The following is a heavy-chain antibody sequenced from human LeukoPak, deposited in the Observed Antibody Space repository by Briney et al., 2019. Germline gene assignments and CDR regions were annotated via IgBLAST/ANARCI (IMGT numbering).Heavy chain of an antibody. CDR2: IWYDGSKK. CDR3: ARDSSRDYGVARFDY. V-gene: IGHV3-33*01. J-gene: IGHJ4*02. Sequence: GGSLRLSCAASGFTFDTYAMHWVRQAPGEGLEWVAIIWYDGSKKEYADSVKGRFTISRDNAKNSLYLQMNSLRAEDTAVYYCARDSSRDYGVARFDYWGQGTLVTVSS. CDR1: GFTFDTYA. D-gene: IGHD4-17*01.